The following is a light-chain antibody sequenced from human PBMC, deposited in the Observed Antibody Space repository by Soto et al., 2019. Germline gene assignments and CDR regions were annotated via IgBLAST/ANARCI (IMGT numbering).Light chain of an antibody. CDR3: AAWDDSLSGWV. Sequence: QSVLTQPPSASGTPGQRVTISCSGSSSNIGSNYVYWYQQLPGTAPKLLIYSNNQRPSGVPARCSGAKSGTSASLAISGLRSEDEADYYCAAWDDSLSGWVFGGGTKLTVL. CDR1: SSNIGSNY. J-gene: IGLJ3*02. CDR2: SNN. V-gene: IGLV1-47*02.